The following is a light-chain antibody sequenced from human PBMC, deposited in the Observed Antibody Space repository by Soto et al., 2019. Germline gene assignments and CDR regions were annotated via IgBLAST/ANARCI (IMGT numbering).Light chain of an antibody. CDR2: GAF. CDR3: QRYGYSPGT. Sequence: EIVLKRSPGTLSLSPGEIATLACMGSQSVTSSYIAWYQQKPGQAPKLLIYGAFNRATCIPDKVGGSGCWAVLAFTFSRFEPQDFAVYFCQRYGYSPGTFGPGTKVDIK. V-gene: IGKV3-20*01. J-gene: IGKJ3*01. CDR1: QSVTSSY.